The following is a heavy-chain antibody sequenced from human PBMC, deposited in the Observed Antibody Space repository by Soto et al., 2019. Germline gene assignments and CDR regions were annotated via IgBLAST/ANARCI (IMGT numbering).Heavy chain of an antibody. J-gene: IGHJ4*02. V-gene: IGHV3-33*01. D-gene: IGHD3-16*01. Sequence: QVQLVESGGGVVQPGRSLRLSCAASGFTFSSYGMHWVRQAPGKGLEWVAVIWYDGSNEYYGDSVKGRFTIFRDNSKNTLFLQMNSLRVEDTAVYYCAGWGGEGFDYWGQGTLVTVSS. CDR3: AGWGGEGFDY. CDR1: GFTFSSYG. CDR2: IWYDGSNE.